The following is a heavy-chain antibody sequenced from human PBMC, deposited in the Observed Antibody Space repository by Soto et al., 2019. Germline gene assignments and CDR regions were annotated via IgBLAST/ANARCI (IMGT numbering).Heavy chain of an antibody. V-gene: IGHV3-11*01. D-gene: IGHD4-17*01. Sequence: GGSLRLSCAASGLTFSDYYMSWIRQAPGKGLEWISYISGDGSTIKYADSVKGRFTISRDNAKSSLYLQMNTLRAEDTAVYYCARVGTSYGAFDYWGQGTLVTVSS. CDR2: ISGDGSTI. CDR3: ARVGTSYGAFDY. J-gene: IGHJ4*02. CDR1: GLTFSDYY.